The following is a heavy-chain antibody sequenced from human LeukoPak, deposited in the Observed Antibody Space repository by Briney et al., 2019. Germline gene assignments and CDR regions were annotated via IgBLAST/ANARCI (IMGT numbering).Heavy chain of an antibody. CDR3: VLSGGYYDSSGYTYFDY. CDR2: IKQDGSEK. CDR1: GFTFSSYW. D-gene: IGHD3-22*01. Sequence: GGSLRLSCAASGFTFSSYWMSWVRQAPGKGLEWVANIKQDGSEKYYVDSVKGRFTISRDNAKNSLYLQMNSLRAEDTAVYYCVLSGGYYDSSGYTYFDYWAREPWSPSPQ. J-gene: IGHJ4*02. V-gene: IGHV3-7*03.